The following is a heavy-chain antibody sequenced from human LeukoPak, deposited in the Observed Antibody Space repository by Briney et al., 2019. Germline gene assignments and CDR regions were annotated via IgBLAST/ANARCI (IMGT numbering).Heavy chain of an antibody. J-gene: IGHJ4*02. CDR3: ARRNYCSSTSCYNYFDY. CDR2: IDPSDSYT. CDR1: GYSFTSYW. Sequence: PGESLKISCKGSGYSFTSYWINWVRQVPGKGVEWMWRIDPSDSYTNYSPSFQGHVTISVDKSSSTAYLQWSSLKASDTAMYYCARRNYCSSTSCYNYFDYWGQGTLVTVSS. D-gene: IGHD2-2*02. V-gene: IGHV5-10-1*01.